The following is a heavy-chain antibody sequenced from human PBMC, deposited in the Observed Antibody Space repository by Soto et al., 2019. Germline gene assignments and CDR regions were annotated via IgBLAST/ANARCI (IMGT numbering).Heavy chain of an antibody. CDR1: GGSFSGYY. CDR2: INHSGST. Sequence: PSETLSLTCAVYGGSFSGYYWSWIRQPPGKGLEWIGEINHSGSTNYNPSLKSRVTISVDTSKNQFSLKLSSVTAADTAVYYCARGVFNSWFDPWGQGTLVTVSS. CDR3: ARGVFNSWFDP. D-gene: IGHD4-4*01. V-gene: IGHV4-34*01. J-gene: IGHJ5*02.